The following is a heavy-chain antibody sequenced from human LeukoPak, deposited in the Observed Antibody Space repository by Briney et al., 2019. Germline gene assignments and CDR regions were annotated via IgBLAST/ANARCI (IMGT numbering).Heavy chain of an antibody. J-gene: IGHJ4*02. D-gene: IGHD3-3*01. Sequence: GTSVKVSCKASGFTFTSSAVQWVRQARGQRLEWIGWIVVGSGNTNYAQKFQERVTITRDMSTSTAYMELSSLRSEDTAVYYCAADQIDPLRFLEWNPFDYWGQGTLVTVSS. V-gene: IGHV1-58*01. CDR2: IVVGSGNT. CDR1: GFTFTSSA. CDR3: AADQIDPLRFLEWNPFDY.